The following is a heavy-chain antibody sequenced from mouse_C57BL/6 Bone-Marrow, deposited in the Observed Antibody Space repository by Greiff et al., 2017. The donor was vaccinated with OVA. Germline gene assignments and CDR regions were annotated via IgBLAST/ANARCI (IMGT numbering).Heavy chain of an antibody. V-gene: IGHV3-6*01. CDR3: ARERITTVEMDY. J-gene: IGHJ4*01. CDR2: ISYDGST. CDR1: GYSITGGYF. D-gene: IGHD1-1*01. Sequence: EVQLVESGAGLVKPSQSLSLTCSVTGYSITGGYFWNLMRQFPRNKLEWMGYISYDGSTNYNPTLKNRISITRETSKNPFFMKLNSVTTEDTATYYCARERITTVEMDYWGKGTSVTVAS.